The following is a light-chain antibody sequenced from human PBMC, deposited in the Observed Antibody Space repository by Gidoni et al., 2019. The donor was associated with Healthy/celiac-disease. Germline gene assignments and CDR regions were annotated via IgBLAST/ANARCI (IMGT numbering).Light chain of an antibody. V-gene: IGKV2-28*01. CDR3: MQALQTPFT. J-gene: IGKJ3*01. CDR1: QSLPHSNGYNY. Sequence: DIVMTQSPLSLHVTPGEPASTSCRSSQSLPHSNGYNYLDWYLQKPGQSPQLLIYLGSNEASGVPDMFSGSGSGTDFTLKISRVEAEDVGVYYCMQALQTPFTFGPGTKVDIK. CDR2: LGS.